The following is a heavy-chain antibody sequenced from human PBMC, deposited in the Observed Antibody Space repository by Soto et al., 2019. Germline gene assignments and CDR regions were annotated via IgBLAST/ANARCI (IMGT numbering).Heavy chain of an antibody. Sequence: QVQLVQSGAEVKKPGASVKVSCKASGYTFTSYAMHWVRQAPGQRLEWMGWINAGNGNTKYSQKFKGRVTITRDTSASTAYMELSSLRSEDTAVYYCARILSAFTVVSATEDWGQGTLVTVSS. CDR1: GYTFTSYA. CDR2: INAGNGNT. D-gene: IGHD2-15*01. J-gene: IGHJ4*02. V-gene: IGHV1-3*01. CDR3: ARILSAFTVVSATED.